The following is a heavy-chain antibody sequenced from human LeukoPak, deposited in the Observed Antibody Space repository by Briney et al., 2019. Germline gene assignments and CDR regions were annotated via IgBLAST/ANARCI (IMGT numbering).Heavy chain of an antibody. Sequence: GGSLRLSCAASGFTFSSYGMHWVRQAPGKGLEWVAVISYDGSNKYYADSVKGRFTISRDNAKNSLYLQMNSLRAEDTAVYYCASDSSSHYWGQGTLVTVSS. CDR3: ASDSSSHY. CDR2: ISYDGSNK. CDR1: GFTFSSYG. D-gene: IGHD6-6*01. J-gene: IGHJ4*02. V-gene: IGHV3-30*03.